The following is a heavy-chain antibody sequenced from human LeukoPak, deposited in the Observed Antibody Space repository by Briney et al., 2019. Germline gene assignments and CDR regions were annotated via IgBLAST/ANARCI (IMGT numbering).Heavy chain of an antibody. CDR1: GDRVSSNSAA. D-gene: IGHD1-7*01. CDR3: ARRIKTATGTLVDY. J-gene: IGHJ4*02. V-gene: IGHV6-1*01. Sequence: SQTLSLTCAISGDRVSSNSAAWNWFRQSPSRGLEWLGRTYYRSKWYNDYAVSVKSRITINPDTSRNQFSLQLSSVTPEDTAVYYCARRIKTATGTLVDYWGQGTLVTVSS. CDR2: TYYRSKWYN.